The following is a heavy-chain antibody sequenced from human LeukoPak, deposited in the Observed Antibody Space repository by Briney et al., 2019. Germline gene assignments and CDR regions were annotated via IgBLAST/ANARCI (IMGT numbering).Heavy chain of an antibody. V-gene: IGHV3-74*01. CDR2: INSDGTST. Sequence: GGSLRLSCAASGFTFSNYWMHWVRQVPGRWLVWVSRINSDGTSTTYADSVKGRFTISRDNAKNTLYLQMNSLRAEDTAVYYCAKGGTLRTFDIWGQGTMVTVSS. CDR1: GFTFSNYW. D-gene: IGHD1-1*01. J-gene: IGHJ3*02. CDR3: AKGGTLRTFDI.